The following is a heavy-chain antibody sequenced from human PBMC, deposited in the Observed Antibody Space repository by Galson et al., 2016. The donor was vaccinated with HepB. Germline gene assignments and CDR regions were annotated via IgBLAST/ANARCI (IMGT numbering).Heavy chain of an antibody. CDR3: ARQPLHSYGRSYLDL. CDR2: IYPGDSDA. Sequence: QSGAEVKKPGESLRISCEASGYSFARFWIGWVRQLPGKGLEWMGIIYPGDSDARYSPSLQGQVTISVDKSINPAYLHWSSLKAPDTAMYYCARQPLHSYGRSYLDLWGQGTLVTVSS. D-gene: IGHD5-18*01. J-gene: IGHJ4*02. CDR1: GYSFARFW. V-gene: IGHV5-51*01.